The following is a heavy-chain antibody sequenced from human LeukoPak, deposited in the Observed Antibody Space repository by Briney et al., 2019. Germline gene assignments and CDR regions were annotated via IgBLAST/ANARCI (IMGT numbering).Heavy chain of an antibody. V-gene: IGHV4-39*07. CDR2: IYYDEST. J-gene: IGHJ3*02. CDR3: ASSEATQGDDAFDI. Sequence: SETLSLTCTVSGGSISRSSYYWGWIREPPGKGLEWIGSIYYDESTYYNPSLESRVTISIDTSKNQFSLKLSSVTAADTAVYYCASSEATQGDDAFDIWGQGTMVTVSS. CDR1: GGSISRSSYY. D-gene: IGHD2-15*01.